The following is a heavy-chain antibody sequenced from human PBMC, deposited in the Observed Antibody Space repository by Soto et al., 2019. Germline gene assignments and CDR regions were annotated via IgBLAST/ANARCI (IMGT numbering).Heavy chain of an antibody. V-gene: IGHV5-51*01. CDR2: IYPGDSDT. CDR1: GYSFISSW. J-gene: IGHJ4*02. CDR3: ARMVAASGTAFDY. D-gene: IGHD6-13*01. Sequence: LGESLKISCQASGYSFISSWIGWVRQMPGKGLEGMGIIYPGDSDTRYSPSFQGQVTISADKSTSTAYLQWSSLKASDTATYYCARMVAASGTAFDYWGQGAPVTVSS.